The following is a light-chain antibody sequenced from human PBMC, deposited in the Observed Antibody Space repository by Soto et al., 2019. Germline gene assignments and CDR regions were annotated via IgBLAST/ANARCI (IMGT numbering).Light chain of an antibody. CDR3: QQDGSSPPYT. J-gene: IGKJ2*01. CDR1: QSVSSIY. Sequence: EIVLTQSPGTLSLSPGERATLSCRASQSVSSIYLAWYQQKPGQAPRLLIYGASSRATGIPDRFSGSGSGTDFTITISRLEPEDFAVYYCQQDGSSPPYTFGQGTKLEIK. V-gene: IGKV3-20*01. CDR2: GAS.